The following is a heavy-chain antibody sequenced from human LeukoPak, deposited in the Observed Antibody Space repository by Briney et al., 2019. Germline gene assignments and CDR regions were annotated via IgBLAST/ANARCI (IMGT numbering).Heavy chain of an antibody. J-gene: IGHJ4*02. V-gene: IGHV3-21*01. Sequence: GGSLRLSRAASGFTFSSYSMNWVRQAPGKGLEWVSSISSSSSHIYYADSVKGRFTISRDNAKNSLYLQMNSLRAEDTAVYYCARGYCSGGSCQYYFDYWGQGTLVTVSS. CDR3: ARGYCSGGSCQYYFDY. CDR1: GFTFSSYS. CDR2: ISSSSSHI. D-gene: IGHD2-15*01.